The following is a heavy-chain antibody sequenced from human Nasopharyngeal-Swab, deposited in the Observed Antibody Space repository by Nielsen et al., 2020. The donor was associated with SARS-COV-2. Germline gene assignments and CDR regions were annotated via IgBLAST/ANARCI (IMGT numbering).Heavy chain of an antibody. V-gene: IGHV4-59*01. D-gene: IGHD1-7*01. CDR2: IYYSGST. J-gene: IGHJ6*02. Sequence: SETLSLTCTVSGASISRYYWSWIRQRPGKGLEWIGYIYYSGSTNYNPSLKSRVTISVDTSKNQFSLKLSSVTAADTAVYYCARNFKHYYYYGMDVWGQGTTVTVSS. CDR1: GASISRYY. CDR3: ARNFKHYYYYGMDV.